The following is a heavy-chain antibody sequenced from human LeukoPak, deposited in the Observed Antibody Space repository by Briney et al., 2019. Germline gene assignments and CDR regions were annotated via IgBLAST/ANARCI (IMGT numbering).Heavy chain of an antibody. J-gene: IGHJ3*02. D-gene: IGHD1-14*01. Sequence: PSETLSLTCSVSGDSISTYYWIWIRQPAGKGLEWIGRIYPTGTTNYNPSLESRVTMSLDTSKTQFSLKLSSVTAADTAMYYCARSVEPSYRVSDAFDIWGQGTMVSVSS. CDR3: ARSVEPSYRVSDAFDI. V-gene: IGHV4-4*07. CDR1: GDSISTYY. CDR2: IYPTGTT.